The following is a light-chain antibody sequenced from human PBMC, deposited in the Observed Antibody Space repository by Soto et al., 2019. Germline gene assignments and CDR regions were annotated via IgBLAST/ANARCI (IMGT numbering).Light chain of an antibody. CDR1: QDNSNY. V-gene: IGKV1-12*01. CDR2: TAS. CDR3: QQTNSVPLT. J-gene: IGKJ4*01. Sequence: DIQMTQSPSSVSASVGDRVTITCRASQDNSNYLAWYQQKPGKAPNLLIYTASSLQSGVPSKFSGSGSGTDFTLTISSLQPEDFATYYCQQTNSVPLTFGGGTKVEIK.